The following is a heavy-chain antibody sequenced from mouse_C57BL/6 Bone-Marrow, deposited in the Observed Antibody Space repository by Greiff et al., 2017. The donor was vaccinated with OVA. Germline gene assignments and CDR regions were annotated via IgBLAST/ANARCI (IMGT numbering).Heavy chain of an antibody. J-gene: IGHJ2*01. D-gene: IGHD1-1*01. Sequence: VQLQQPGAELVRPGSSVKLSCKASGYTFTSYWMDWVKQRPGQGLEWIGNIYPSDSETHYNQKFKDKATLTVDKSSSTAYMQLSSLTSEDSAVYYCARDYGSSRDYFDYWGQGTTLTVSS. CDR1: GYTFTSYW. V-gene: IGHV1-61*01. CDR3: ARDYGSSRDYFDY. CDR2: IYPSDSET.